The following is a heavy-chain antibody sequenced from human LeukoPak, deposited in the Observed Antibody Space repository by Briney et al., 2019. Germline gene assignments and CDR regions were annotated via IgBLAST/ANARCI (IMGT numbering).Heavy chain of an antibody. Sequence: ASVKVSCKASGYTFTGYYMHWVRQAPGQGLEWMGIINPSGGSTSYAQKFQGRVTMTRDTSTSTVYMELSSLRSEDTAVYYCARAQRYCSGGSCYSFIQKLYNWFDPWGQGTLVTVSS. V-gene: IGHV1-46*01. CDR3: ARAQRYCSGGSCYSFIQKLYNWFDP. CDR1: GYTFTGYY. D-gene: IGHD2-15*01. J-gene: IGHJ5*02. CDR2: INPSGGST.